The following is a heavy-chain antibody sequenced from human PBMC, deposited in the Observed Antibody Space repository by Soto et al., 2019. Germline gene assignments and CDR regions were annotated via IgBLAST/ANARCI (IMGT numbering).Heavy chain of an antibody. CDR3: AKVEIYDFWSGLNFDY. Sequence: GGSLRLSCVASGVTFSSFAMSWVRQAPGKGLEWVSTISGSGGSTYYADSVKGRLTISRDNSKNTLSLHINSLRAEDTAVYYCAKVEIYDFWSGLNFDYWRHGTLVTASS. CDR2: ISGSGGST. D-gene: IGHD3-3*01. CDR1: GVTFSSFA. V-gene: IGHV3-23*01. J-gene: IGHJ5*01.